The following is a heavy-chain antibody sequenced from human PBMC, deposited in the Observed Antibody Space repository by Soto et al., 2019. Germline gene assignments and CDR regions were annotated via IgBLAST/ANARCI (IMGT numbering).Heavy chain of an antibody. D-gene: IGHD6-19*01. J-gene: IGHJ4*02. Sequence: PGESLKISCKGSGYSFTSYWIGWVRQMPGKGLEWMGIIYPGDSDTRYSPSFQGQVTISADKSISTAYLQWSSLKASDTAMYYCERSTTYSSGWYGYDYWGQGTLVTVSS. CDR3: ERSTTYSSGWYGYDY. CDR2: IYPGDSDT. CDR1: GYSFTSYW. V-gene: IGHV5-51*01.